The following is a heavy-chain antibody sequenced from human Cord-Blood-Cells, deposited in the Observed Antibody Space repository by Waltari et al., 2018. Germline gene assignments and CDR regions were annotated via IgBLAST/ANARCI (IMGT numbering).Heavy chain of an antibody. J-gene: IGHJ6*03. Sequence: QVQLQESGPGLAKPSQTLSPTCTVSGGPLSSRGYYWSWIRQHPGKGLEWIGYIYYSGSTYYNPSLKSRVTISVDMSKNQFSLKLSSVTAADTAVYYCARVRGYYYMDVWGKGTTVTVSS. V-gene: IGHV4-31*03. D-gene: IGHD3-16*01. CDR3: ARVRGYYYMDV. CDR2: IYYSGST. CDR1: GGPLSSRGYY.